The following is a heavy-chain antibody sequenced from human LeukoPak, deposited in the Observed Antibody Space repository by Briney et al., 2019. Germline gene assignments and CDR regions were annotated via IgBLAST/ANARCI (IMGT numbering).Heavy chain of an antibody. CDR3: ARGKVLLDWFDP. J-gene: IGHJ5*02. CDR2: IIPIFGTA. CDR1: GGTFSSYA. V-gene: IGHV1-69*05. D-gene: IGHD4/OR15-4a*01. Sequence: ASVKVSCKASGGTFSSYAISWVRQAPGQGLEWMGGIIPIFGTANYAQKFQGRVTNTTDESTSTAYMELSSLRSEDTAVYYCARGKVLLDWFDPWGQGTLVTVSS.